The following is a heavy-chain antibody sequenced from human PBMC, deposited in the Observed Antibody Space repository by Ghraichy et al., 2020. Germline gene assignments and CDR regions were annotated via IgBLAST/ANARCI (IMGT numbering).Heavy chain of an antibody. V-gene: IGHV3-7*03. CDR3: ASWYTASSYYFEY. CDR2: IKQDGSEK. Sequence: GGSLRLSCAASGFTFRSYWMTWVRQAPGKGLEWVANIKQDGSEKYYVDSVKGRFTISRDNAKNLLYMQMNSLRAEDTAVYYCASWYTASSYYFEYWGQGTLVTVSS. CDR1: GFTFRSYW. D-gene: IGHD5-18*01. J-gene: IGHJ4*02.